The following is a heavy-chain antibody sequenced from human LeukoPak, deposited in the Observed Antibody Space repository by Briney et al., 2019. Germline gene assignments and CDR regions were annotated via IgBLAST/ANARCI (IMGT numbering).Heavy chain of an antibody. CDR1: GYTFTGYY. CDR2: INPNSGGT. J-gene: IGHJ5*02. CDR3: ARVVVAATGGNWFDP. V-gene: IGHV1-2*02. Sequence: ASVKVSCKASGYTFTGYYMHWVRQAPGQGLEWMGWINPNSGGTNYAQKFQGRVTMTRDTSISTAYMELSRLRSDDTAVYYCARVVVAATGGNWFDPRGQGTLVTVSS. D-gene: IGHD2-15*01.